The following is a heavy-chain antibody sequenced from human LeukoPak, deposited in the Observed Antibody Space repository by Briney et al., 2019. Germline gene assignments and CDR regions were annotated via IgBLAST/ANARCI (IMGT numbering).Heavy chain of an antibody. V-gene: IGHV4-59*01. CDR2: IYYSGST. Sequence: SETLSLTCTVSGGSISSYYWSWIRQPPGKGLEWIGYIYYSGSTNYNPSLKSRVTISVDTSKNQFSLKLSSVTAADTAVYYCAGKYSNYDYYYYYYGMDVWGRGTTVTVSS. CDR3: AGKYSNYDYYYYYYGMDV. D-gene: IGHD4-11*01. CDR1: GGSISSYY. J-gene: IGHJ6*02.